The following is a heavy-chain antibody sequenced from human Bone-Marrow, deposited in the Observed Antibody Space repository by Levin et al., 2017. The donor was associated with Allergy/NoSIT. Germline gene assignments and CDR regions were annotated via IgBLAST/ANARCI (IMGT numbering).Heavy chain of an antibody. D-gene: IGHD3-22*01. CDR3: ARAPPTYESSGYELRY. J-gene: IGHJ4*02. Sequence: VASVKVSCKTSGGTFNTYAITWVRQAPGQGLEWMGGIVPTFATADYAEKFQDRVTITADESTDTIYMELSNLRSEDTAVYYCARAPPTYESSGYELRYRGQGTLVIVSS. V-gene: IGHV1-69*13. CDR1: GGTFNTYA. CDR2: IVPTFATA.